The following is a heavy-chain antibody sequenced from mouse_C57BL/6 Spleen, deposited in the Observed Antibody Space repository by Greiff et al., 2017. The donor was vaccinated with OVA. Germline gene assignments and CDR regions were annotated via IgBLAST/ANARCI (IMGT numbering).Heavy chain of an antibody. CDR2: IHPNSGST. Sequence: QVQLQQPGAELVKPGASVTLSCKASGYTFTSYWMHWVKQRPGQGLEWIGMIHPNSGSTNYTEQFTSTATLTVAKSYSTAYMKLRSLASADSAVYDCAKEGRWAYDDWGQGTTLTVAS. V-gene: IGHV1-64*01. CDR3: AKEGRWAYDD. J-gene: IGHJ2*01. D-gene: IGHD1-1*01. CDR1: GYTFTSYW.